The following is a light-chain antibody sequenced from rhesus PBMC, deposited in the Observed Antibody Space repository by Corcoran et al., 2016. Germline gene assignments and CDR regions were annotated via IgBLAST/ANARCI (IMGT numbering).Light chain of an antibody. J-gene: IGKJ4*01. CDR3: QQRKSYPLT. Sequence: DIQLTQSPSSLSASVGDRVTITCRASQGINSYLAWYQQKPGKAPKLLIYDASNLQSGVPSRFSGSGSGTDFTLTINSLQPEDFAVYYCQQRKSYPLTFGGGTKVEV. CDR2: DAS. CDR1: QGINSY. V-gene: IGKV1-38*01.